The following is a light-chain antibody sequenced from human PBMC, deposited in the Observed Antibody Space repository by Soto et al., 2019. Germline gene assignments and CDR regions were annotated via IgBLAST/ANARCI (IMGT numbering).Light chain of an antibody. V-gene: IGKV1-5*03. CDR3: QQYDDYSYT. CDR1: QSISYW. CDR2: KAT. J-gene: IGKJ2*01. Sequence: DIQMTQSPSLLPASVGDRVTITCRASQSISYWLAWYQQKPGKAPKLLIYKATDLQSGVSPRFSGSGYGTEFTLTISSLQPADFATYYCQQYDDYSYTFGQGTKLEL.